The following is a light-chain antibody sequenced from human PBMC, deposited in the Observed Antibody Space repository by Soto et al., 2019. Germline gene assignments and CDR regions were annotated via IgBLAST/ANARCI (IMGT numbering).Light chain of an antibody. CDR3: QQYQSSWT. J-gene: IGKJ1*01. Sequence: GDRVIITCRASQSISSWLAWYQQKPGKVPNLLIYDASNLESGVPSRFSGSGSGTEFTLTISSPQPDDFATYYCQQYQSSWTFGQGTKVDIK. CDR2: DAS. V-gene: IGKV1-5*01. CDR1: QSISSW.